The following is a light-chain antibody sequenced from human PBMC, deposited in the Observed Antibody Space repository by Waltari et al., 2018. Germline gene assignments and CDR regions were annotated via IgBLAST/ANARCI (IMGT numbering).Light chain of an antibody. CDR3: QQYYSTPRT. CDR2: EAA. Sequence: DIVMTQSPDSLAVSLGERATINCKSSQSVLYSSNNKNYLAWYQQKPGQPPKLLIYEAANRESGVPDRFSGSGSGTDFTLTISSLQAEDVAVYYCQQYYSTPRTFGQGTKVEIK. CDR1: QSVLYSSNNKNY. J-gene: IGKJ1*01. V-gene: IGKV4-1*01.